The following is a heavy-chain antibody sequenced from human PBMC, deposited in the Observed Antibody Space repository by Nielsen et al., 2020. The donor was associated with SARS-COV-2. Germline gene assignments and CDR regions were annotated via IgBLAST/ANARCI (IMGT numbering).Heavy chain of an antibody. CDR2: ISSSSSTI. CDR3: ARGEGDYGDYGWLSFDY. CDR1: GFTFSSYA. V-gene: IGHV3-48*01. Sequence: GGSLRLSCAASGFTFSSYAMHWVRQAPGKGLEWVSYISSSSSTIYYADSVKGRYTISRDNAKNSLYLQMNSLRAEDTAVYYCARGEGDYGDYGWLSFDYWGQGTLVTVSS. D-gene: IGHD4-17*01. J-gene: IGHJ4*02.